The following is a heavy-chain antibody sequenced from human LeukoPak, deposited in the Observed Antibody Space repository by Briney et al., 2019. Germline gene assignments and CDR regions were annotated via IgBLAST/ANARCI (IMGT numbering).Heavy chain of an antibody. CDR1: GDAISTYY. D-gene: IGHD3-10*01. CDR2: IANGGT. Sequence: SETLSLTCTVSGDAISTYYWNWIRQTPGKGLEWVGHIANGGTGYNPSLKSRAIISVDTSKNQISLRLTSVTAADTAVYYCARDKAHSYGYYFDPWGPGTQVLVSS. V-gene: IGHV4-4*09. CDR3: ARDKAHSYGYYFDP. J-gene: IGHJ4*02.